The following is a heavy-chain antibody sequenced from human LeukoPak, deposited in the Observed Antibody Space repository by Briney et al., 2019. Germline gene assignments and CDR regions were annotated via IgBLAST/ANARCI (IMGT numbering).Heavy chain of an antibody. D-gene: IGHD2-15*01. V-gene: IGHV4-34*01. CDR2: INHSGST. Sequence: SETLSLTCAVYGGSFSGYYWSWIRQPPGKGLEWIGEINHSGSTNYNPSLKSRVTISVDTSKNQFSLKLSSVTAADTAVYYCARDHPATGWFDPWGQGTLVTVSS. CDR1: GGSFSGYY. CDR3: ARDHPATGWFDP. J-gene: IGHJ5*02.